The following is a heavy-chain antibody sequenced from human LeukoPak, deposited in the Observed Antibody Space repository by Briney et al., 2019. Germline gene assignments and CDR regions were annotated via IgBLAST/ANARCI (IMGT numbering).Heavy chain of an antibody. D-gene: IGHD2-2*01. CDR2: ISGSGGST. CDR1: GFTFSSYA. V-gene: IGHV3-23*01. CDR3: AKDWSPLYCSSTSCYPYYFDY. Sequence: GGYLRLSCAASGFTFSSYAMSWVRQAPGKGLEWVSAISGSGGSTYYADSVKGRFTISRDNSKNTLYLQMNSLRAEDTAVYYCAKDWSPLYCSSTSCYPYYFDYWGQGTLVTVSS. J-gene: IGHJ4*02.